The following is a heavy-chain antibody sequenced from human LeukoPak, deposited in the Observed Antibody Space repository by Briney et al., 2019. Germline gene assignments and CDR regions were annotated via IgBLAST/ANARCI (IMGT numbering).Heavy chain of an antibody. D-gene: IGHD6-6*01. V-gene: IGHV3-30*18. Sequence: TGGSLRLSCAASGFTFNTYSMNWVRQAPGKGLEWVAVISYDGSNKYYADSVKGRFTISRDNSKNTLYLQMNSVRAEDTAVYYCAKGQYSSSFPAMASYWGQGTLVTVSS. CDR2: ISYDGSNK. CDR1: GFTFNTYS. J-gene: IGHJ4*02. CDR3: AKGQYSSSFPAMASY.